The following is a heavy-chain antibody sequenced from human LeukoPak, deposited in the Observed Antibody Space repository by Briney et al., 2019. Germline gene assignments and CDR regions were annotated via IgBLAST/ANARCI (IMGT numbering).Heavy chain of an antibody. CDR1: GFTFSSYG. V-gene: IGHV3-30*02. CDR3: AKDIAAAREIDY. J-gene: IGHJ4*02. D-gene: IGHD6-13*01. Sequence: GGSLRLSCAASGFTFSSYGMHWVRQAPGKGLEWVAFIRYDGSNKYYADSVKGRFTISGDNSKNTLYLQMNSLRAEDTAVYYCAKDIAAAREIDYWGQGTLVTVSS. CDR2: IRYDGSNK.